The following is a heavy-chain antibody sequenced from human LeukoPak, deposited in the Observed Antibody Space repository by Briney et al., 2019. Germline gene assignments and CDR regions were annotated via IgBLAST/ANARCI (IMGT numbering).Heavy chain of an antibody. J-gene: IGHJ4*02. CDR1: GDSVSSNSAA. CDR3: ALLKAVPSYFDSSDPDY. CDR2: TYYRSKWYN. Sequence: SQTLSLTCAISGDSVSSNSAAWSWLRQSPSRGLEWLGRTYYRSKWYNDYAVSVTSRITINPDTSKNQFSLQLNSVTPEDTAVYYCALLKAVPSYFDSSDPDYWGQGTLVTVSS. V-gene: IGHV6-1*01. D-gene: IGHD3-22*01.